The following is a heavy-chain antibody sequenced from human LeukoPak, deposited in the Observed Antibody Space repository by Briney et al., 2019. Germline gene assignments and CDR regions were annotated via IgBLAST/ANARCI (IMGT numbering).Heavy chain of an antibody. J-gene: IGHJ6*02. D-gene: IGHD6-13*01. Sequence: PSETLSLTCAVYGGSFSGYYWSWIRQPPGKGLEWIGEVNHSGSTNYNPSLKSRVTISVDTSKNQFSLKLSSVTAADTAVYYCARSGVVQQPSMYGMDVWGQGTTVTVSS. CDR1: GGSFSGYY. CDR2: VNHSGST. V-gene: IGHV4-34*01. CDR3: ARSGVVQQPSMYGMDV.